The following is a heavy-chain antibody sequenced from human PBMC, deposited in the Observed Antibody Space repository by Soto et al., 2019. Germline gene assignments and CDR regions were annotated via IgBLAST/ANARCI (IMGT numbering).Heavy chain of an antibody. J-gene: IGHJ6*01. D-gene: IGHD2-21*02. CDR1: GGSISSSNW. CDR3: ARIYCGGDCYPNPAYYYYGMYV. Sequence: PSQTLSLTCAVSGGSISSSNWWSWVRKPPGKGLEWIVEISHSGITNYNPSLKSRVTISVDNSKNQFSLKLSSVTAADTAVYYWARIYCGGDCYPNPAYYYYGMYVWGQGTTVTVSS. V-gene: IGHV4-4*02. CDR2: ISHSGIT.